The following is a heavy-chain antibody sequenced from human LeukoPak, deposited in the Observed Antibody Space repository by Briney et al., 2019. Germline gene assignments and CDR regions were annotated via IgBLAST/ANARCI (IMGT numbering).Heavy chain of an antibody. CDR2: ISSTSTTI. CDR1: GFTFSSYR. Sequence: GGSLRLSCAASGFTFSSYRMNWVRQAPGKGLEWVSYISSTSTTIYYADSVKGRFTISRDNSKNTLYLQMNSLRAEDTAVYYCAKWGCSGGSCYPFDYWGQGTLVTVSS. J-gene: IGHJ4*02. D-gene: IGHD2-15*01. CDR3: AKWGCSGGSCYPFDY. V-gene: IGHV3-48*01.